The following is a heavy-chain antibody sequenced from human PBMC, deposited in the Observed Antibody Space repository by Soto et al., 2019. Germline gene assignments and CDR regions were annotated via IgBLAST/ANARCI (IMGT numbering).Heavy chain of an antibody. CDR2: IYYSGST. D-gene: IGHD6-19*01. Sequence: ETLSLTGTGSGGSITRNSYFWAWIRQPPGKGLEWIGSIYYSGSTNHNPSLKSRVTISVDTSKNQFSLKLTSVTAADTAVYYCAREIRAGPGYGMDVWGQGTTVTV. V-gene: IGHV4-39*02. CDR1: GGSITRNSYF. J-gene: IGHJ6*02. CDR3: AREIRAGPGYGMDV.